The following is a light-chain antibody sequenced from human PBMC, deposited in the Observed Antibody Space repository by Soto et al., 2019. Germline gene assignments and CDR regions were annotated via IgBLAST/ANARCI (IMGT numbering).Light chain of an antibody. CDR1: SSDVGGYNY. V-gene: IGLV2-14*01. J-gene: IGLJ1*01. CDR2: EVS. CDR3: SSYAGSNNPYV. Sequence: QSALTQPASVSGSPGQSITISCTGTSSDVGGYNYVSWYQHHPGKAPRLMIYEVSNRPSGVSDRFSGSKSGNTASLTISGLLAEDEADYYCSSYAGSNNPYVFGTGTKLTVL.